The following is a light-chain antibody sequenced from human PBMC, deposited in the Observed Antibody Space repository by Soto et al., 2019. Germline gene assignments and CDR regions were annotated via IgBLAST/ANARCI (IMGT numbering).Light chain of an antibody. CDR2: EVT. CDR3: SSYTASSTYV. Sequence: QSVLTQPASVSGSPGQSITISCTGTSSDVGGYGYVSWYQQHPGKAPKLMIYEVTDRPSGVSDRFSGSRSGNTASLTISGLQADDEADYYCSSYTASSTYVFGTGTQLTVL. J-gene: IGLJ1*01. CDR1: SSDVGGYGY. V-gene: IGLV2-14*01.